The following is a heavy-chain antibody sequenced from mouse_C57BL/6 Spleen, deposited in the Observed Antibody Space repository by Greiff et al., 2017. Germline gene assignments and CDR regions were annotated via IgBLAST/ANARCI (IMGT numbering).Heavy chain of an antibody. CDR1: GYTFTDYY. D-gene: IGHD1-1*01. V-gene: IGHV1-26*01. J-gene: IGHJ1*03. Sequence: VQLQQSGPELVKPGASVKISCKASGYTFTDYYMNWVKQSHGKSLEWIGDINPNNGGTSYNQKFKGKATLTVDKSSSTAYMELRSLTSEDSAVYYCARSRSNHYGGYFDVWGTGTTVTVSS. CDR2: INPNNGGT. CDR3: ARSRSNHYGGYFDV.